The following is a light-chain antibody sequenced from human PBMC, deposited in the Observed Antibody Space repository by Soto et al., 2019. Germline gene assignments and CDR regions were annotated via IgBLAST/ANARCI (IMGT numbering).Light chain of an antibody. V-gene: IGKV3-11*01. CDR3: QQRSNWRST. CDR1: QSVSSW. Sequence: EIVLTQSPATLSLSPGERATLSCRASQSVSSWLAWYQQKPGQAPRLLIYDASNWATGIPARFSGSGSGTDFTLTISSLEPEDFAVYYCQQRSNWRSTFGQGTRLEIK. CDR2: DAS. J-gene: IGKJ5*01.